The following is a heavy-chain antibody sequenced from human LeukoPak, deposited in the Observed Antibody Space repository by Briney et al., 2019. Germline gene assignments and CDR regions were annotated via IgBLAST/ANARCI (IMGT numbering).Heavy chain of an antibody. J-gene: IGHJ5*02. V-gene: IGHV4-39*01. CDR1: GGSFSGYY. CDR3: ARPIGIAARPTQNWFDP. D-gene: IGHD6-6*01. CDR2: IYYSGST. Sequence: SETLSLTCAVYGGSFSGYYWGWIRQPPGKGLEWIGSIYYSGSTYYNPSLKSRVTISVDTSKNQFSLKLSSVTAADTAVYYCARPIGIAARPTQNWFDPWGQGTLVTVS.